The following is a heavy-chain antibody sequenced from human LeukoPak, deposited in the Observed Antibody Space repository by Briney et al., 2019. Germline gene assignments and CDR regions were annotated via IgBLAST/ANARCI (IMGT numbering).Heavy chain of an antibody. CDR2: IWYDGSNK. D-gene: IGHD5-18*01. CDR3: ARDPGSGYSYGYVDY. CDR1: GFTFSSYG. Sequence: PGGSLRLSCAASGFTFSSYGMHWVRQAPGKGLEWVAVIWYDGSNKYYADSVKGRFTISRDNSKNTLYLQMNSLRAEDTAVYYCARDPGSGYSYGYVDYWGQGTLVTVSS. V-gene: IGHV3-33*01. J-gene: IGHJ4*02.